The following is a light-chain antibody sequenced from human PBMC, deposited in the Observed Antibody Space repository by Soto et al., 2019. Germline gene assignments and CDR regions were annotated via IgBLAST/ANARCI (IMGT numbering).Light chain of an antibody. CDR1: QDISNY. J-gene: IGKJ4*01. Sequence: DIRMTQSPSSLSASVGDRVTITCQASQDISNYLNWYQQKPGKAPKLLIYDASNLETGVPSRFSGSGSGKDFTFTISSLQPEDIATYYCQQYDNLPLTFGGGSKVDIX. CDR3: QQYDNLPLT. CDR2: DAS. V-gene: IGKV1-33*01.